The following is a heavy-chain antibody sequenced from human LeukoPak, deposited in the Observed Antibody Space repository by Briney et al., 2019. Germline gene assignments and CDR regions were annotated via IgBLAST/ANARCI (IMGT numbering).Heavy chain of an antibody. D-gene: IGHD3-10*01. J-gene: IGHJ4*02. CDR3: ARGYYVSGSQRYFDY. CDR1: GFIFSSYY. V-gene: IGHV3-48*01. Sequence: GGSLRLSCAASGFIFSSYYMNWVRQAPGKGLEWLSYISSSGSTIYYADSVKGRFTISRDNAKNSLFLQMSSLRAEDTAVYYCARGYYVSGSQRYFDYWGQGALVTVSS. CDR2: ISSSGSTI.